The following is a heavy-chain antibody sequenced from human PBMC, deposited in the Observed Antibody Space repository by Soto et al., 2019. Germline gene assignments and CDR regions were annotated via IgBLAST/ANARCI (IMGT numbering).Heavy chain of an antibody. CDR2: ISSSGSTI. V-gene: IGHV3-48*03. J-gene: IGHJ4*02. CDR3: ASAMEGRDY. Sequence: EVQLVESGGGLVQPGGSLRISCAASGFTFSSYEMNWVRQAPGKGLEWVSYISSSGSTIYYADSVKGRFTVYRDNAKNSLYLQMNSLRAEDTAVYYCASAMEGRDYWGQGTLVTVSS. CDR1: GFTFSSYE. D-gene: IGHD3-3*01.